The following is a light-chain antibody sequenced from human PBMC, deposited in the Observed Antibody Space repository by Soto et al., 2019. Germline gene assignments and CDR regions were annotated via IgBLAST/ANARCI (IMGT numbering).Light chain of an antibody. CDR2: DAS. V-gene: IGKV1-13*02. Sequence: AIQLTQSPSSLSASVGDRVTITCRASQGISSALAWYQQKPGIAPKLLIYDASSLESGVPSRFSGSGSGTDFTLTISSLQPEDFATYYCQQFNSYPLTFGAGTKVDIK. CDR3: QQFNSYPLT. J-gene: IGKJ4*01. CDR1: QGISSA.